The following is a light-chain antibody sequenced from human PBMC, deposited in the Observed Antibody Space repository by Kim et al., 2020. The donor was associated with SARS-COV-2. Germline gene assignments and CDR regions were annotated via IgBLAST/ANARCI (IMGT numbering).Light chain of an antibody. Sequence: QSALTQPPSVSGSPGQSVTVSCTGTSNDVGLSNRVAWYQQSPGTAPKVLIYKDTNRPSGVPDRFSGSKSGNTASLTISGLQAADEADYYCSSFTRSGTYVFGTGTKVTVL. CDR3: SSFTRSGTYV. CDR1: SNDVGLSNR. J-gene: IGLJ1*01. V-gene: IGLV2-18*02. CDR2: KDT.